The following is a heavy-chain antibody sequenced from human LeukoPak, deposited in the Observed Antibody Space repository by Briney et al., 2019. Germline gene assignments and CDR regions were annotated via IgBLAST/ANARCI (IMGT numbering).Heavy chain of an antibody. Sequence: PGRSLRLSCAASGFTFDDYAMHWVRQAPGKGLEWVSVISWNSGSIGYADSVKGRFTISRDNAKNSLYLQMNSLRAEDTALYYCAKSYYYGSGSYHPGAFDIWGQGTMVTVSS. V-gene: IGHV3-9*01. CDR1: GFTFDDYA. CDR2: ISWNSGSI. D-gene: IGHD3-10*01. CDR3: AKSYYYGSGSYHPGAFDI. J-gene: IGHJ3*02.